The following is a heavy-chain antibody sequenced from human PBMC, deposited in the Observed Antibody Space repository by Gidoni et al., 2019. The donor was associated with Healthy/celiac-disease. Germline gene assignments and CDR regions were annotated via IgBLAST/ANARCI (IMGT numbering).Heavy chain of an antibody. Sequence: QVQLPQWGAGLLKPSQPLSLTCAVYGGSFSGYYWSWIRQHPGKGLEWIGEINHTGSTNYNPSLKSRFTISVDTSKNQFSLKLSSVTAADTAVYYCAGGRQSWQLVRSGWFDPWGQGTLVTVSS. CDR3: AGGRQSWQLVRSGWFDP. CDR2: INHTGST. J-gene: IGHJ5*02. D-gene: IGHD6-6*01. V-gene: IGHV4-34*01. CDR1: GGSFSGYY.